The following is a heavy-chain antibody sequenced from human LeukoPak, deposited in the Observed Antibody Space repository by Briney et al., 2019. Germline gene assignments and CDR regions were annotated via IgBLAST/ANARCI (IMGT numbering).Heavy chain of an antibody. Sequence: ASVKVSCKASGYTFTSYGISWVRQAPGQGLEWMGWISAYNGNTNYAQKLQGRVTMTTDTSTSTAYMELRSLRSDDTAVYYCARGLGKYDIRSEDAFDIWGQGTMVTVFS. CDR2: ISAYNGNT. V-gene: IGHV1-18*01. CDR3: ARGLGKYDIRSEDAFDI. D-gene: IGHD2-8*01. J-gene: IGHJ3*02. CDR1: GYTFTSYG.